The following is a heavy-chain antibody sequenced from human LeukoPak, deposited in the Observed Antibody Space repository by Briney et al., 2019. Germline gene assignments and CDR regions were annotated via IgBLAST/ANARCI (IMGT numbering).Heavy chain of an antibody. J-gene: IGHJ4*02. CDR1: GFTFSSFA. Sequence: GGSLRLSCAASGFTFSSFAMHWVRQAPGKGLEWVSGISGRAGSAYYADSVKGRFTISRDNSKNTLFLQMNSLRAEDTAVYYCAKDRAQQLVLDFWGQGTLVTVSS. V-gene: IGHV3-23*01. CDR3: AKDRAQQLVLDF. CDR2: ISGRAGSA. D-gene: IGHD6-13*01.